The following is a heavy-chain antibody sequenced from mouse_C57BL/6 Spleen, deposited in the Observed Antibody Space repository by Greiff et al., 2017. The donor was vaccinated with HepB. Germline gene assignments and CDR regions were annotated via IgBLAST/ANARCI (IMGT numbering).Heavy chain of an antibody. CDR3: SRLALDGNYVFDY. CDR1: GYTFTSYW. CDR2: IDPSDSYS. J-gene: IGHJ2*01. V-gene: IGHV1-59*01. Sequence: QVQLQQPGAELVRPGTSVKLSRKASGYTFTSYWMHWVKQRPGQGPEWIGVIDPSDSYSNYNQKFKGKATLTVNTSSSTAYMQLSSLTSEDSAVYYCSRLALDGNYVFDYWGQGTTLTVSS. D-gene: IGHD2-1*01.